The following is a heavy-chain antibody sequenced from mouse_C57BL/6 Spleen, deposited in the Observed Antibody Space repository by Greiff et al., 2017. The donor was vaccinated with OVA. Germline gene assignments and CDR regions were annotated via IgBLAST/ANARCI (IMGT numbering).Heavy chain of an antibody. CDR3: ARRDYYDYDEAWFAY. CDR2: INPSSGYT. Sequence: VQLQQSGAELAQPGASVKLSCKASGYTFTSYWMHWVKQRPGQGLEWIGYINPSSGYTKYNQKFKDKATLTADKSSSTAYMQLSSLTYEDSAVYYCARRDYYDYDEAWFAYWGQGTLVTVSA. V-gene: IGHV1-7*01. J-gene: IGHJ3*01. CDR1: GYTFTSYW. D-gene: IGHD2-4*01.